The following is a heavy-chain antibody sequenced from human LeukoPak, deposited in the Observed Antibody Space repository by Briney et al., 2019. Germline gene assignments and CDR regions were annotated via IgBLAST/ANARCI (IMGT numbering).Heavy chain of an antibody. V-gene: IGHV3-21*01. D-gene: IGHD3-10*01. J-gene: IGHJ4*02. Sequence: GGSLRLSCAASGFTFSIYGLKWVRQAPGKGLEWVSSISGSSSYKYYADSVKGRFTISRDNAKNSVYLQMNSLRDEDTAVYYCATWFGELSWGLFDYWGQGTLVTVSS. CDR1: GFTFSIYG. CDR3: ATWFGELSWGLFDY. CDR2: ISGSSSYK.